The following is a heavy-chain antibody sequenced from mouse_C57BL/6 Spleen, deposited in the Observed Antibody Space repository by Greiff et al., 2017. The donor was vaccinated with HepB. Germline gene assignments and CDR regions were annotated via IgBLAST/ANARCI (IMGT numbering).Heavy chain of an antibody. CDR1: GFTFSDYY. V-gene: IGHV5-12*01. J-gene: IGHJ3*01. Sequence: EVKLVESGGGLVQPGGSLKLSCAASGFTFSDYYMYWVRQTPEKRLECVAYISNGGGSTYYPDTVKGRFTISRDNAKNTLYLQMSRLKSEDTAMYYCARPLSYYGTAWFAYWGQGTLVTVSA. CDR3: ARPLSYYGTAWFAY. D-gene: IGHD1-1*01. CDR2: ISNGGGST.